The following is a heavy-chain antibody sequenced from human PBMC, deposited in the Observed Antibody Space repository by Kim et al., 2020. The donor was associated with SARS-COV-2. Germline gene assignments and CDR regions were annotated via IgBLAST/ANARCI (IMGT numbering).Heavy chain of an antibody. D-gene: IGHD1-26*01. CDR2: IYYSGST. J-gene: IGHJ4*02. CDR1: GGSVSSGSYY. Sequence: SETLSLTCTVSGGSVSSGSYYWSWIRQPPGKGLEWIGYIYYSGSTNYNPSLKSRVTISVDTSKNQFSLKLSSVTAADTAVYYCARSTWELLLLWWGQGTLVTVSS. CDR3: ARSTWELLLLW. V-gene: IGHV4-61*01.